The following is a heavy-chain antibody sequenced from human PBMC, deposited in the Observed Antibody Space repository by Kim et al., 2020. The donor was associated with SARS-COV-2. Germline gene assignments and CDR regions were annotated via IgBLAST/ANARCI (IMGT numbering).Heavy chain of an antibody. CDR2: ISYDGSNK. D-gene: IGHD3-22*01. V-gene: IGHV3-30-3*01. J-gene: IGHJ4*02. CDR3: AGYYYDSSGLFDY. Sequence: GGSLRLSCAASGFTFSSYAMHWVRQAPGKGLEWVAVISYDGSNKYYADSVKGRFTISRDNSKNTLYLQMNSLRAEDTAVYYCAGYYYDSSGLFDYWGQGTLVTVSS. CDR1: GFTFSSYA.